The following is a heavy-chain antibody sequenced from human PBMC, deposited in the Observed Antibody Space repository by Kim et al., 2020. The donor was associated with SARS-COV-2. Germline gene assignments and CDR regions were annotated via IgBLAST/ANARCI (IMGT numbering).Heavy chain of an antibody. J-gene: IGHJ4*02. V-gene: IGHV4-59*13. D-gene: IGHD3-9*01. Sequence: SETLSLTCTVSGGSISSYYWSWIRQPPGKGLEWIGYIYYSGSTNYNPSLKSRVTISVDTSKNQFSLKLSSVTAADTAVYYCARAIKGGPLRYFDWRYLRGFDYWGQGTLVTVSS. CDR1: GGSISSYY. CDR2: IYYSGST. CDR3: ARAIKGGPLRYFDWRYLRGFDY.